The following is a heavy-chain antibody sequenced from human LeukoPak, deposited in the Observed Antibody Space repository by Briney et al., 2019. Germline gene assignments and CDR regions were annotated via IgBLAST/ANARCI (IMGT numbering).Heavy chain of an antibody. J-gene: IGHJ5*02. CDR2: MNPHSGDT. V-gene: IGHV1-8*03. D-gene: IGHD6-13*01. CDR3: ARGGFRGLGSSWYNQGWFDP. Sequence: GASVKVSCKTSGYMFTSYDINWLRQATGQGLEWMGRMNPHSGDTDYAQKFQGTVTITRNMSISTAYMELSSVRSEGTAVYYCARGGFRGLGSSWYNQGWFDPWGQGTLVTVSS. CDR1: GYMFTSYD.